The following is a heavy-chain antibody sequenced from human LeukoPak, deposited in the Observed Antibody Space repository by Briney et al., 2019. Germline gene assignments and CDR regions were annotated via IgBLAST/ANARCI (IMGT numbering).Heavy chain of an antibody. Sequence: ASVKVSCKASGYTFTGYYMHWVRQAPGQGLEWMGWINPNSGGTNYAQKFQGRVTMTRDTSISTAYMELSRLRSDDTAVYYCARTSLAYCGGDCYSNAFDIWGQGTMVTVSS. CDR1: GYTFTGYY. D-gene: IGHD2-21*02. J-gene: IGHJ3*02. V-gene: IGHV1-2*02. CDR3: ARTSLAYCGGDCYSNAFDI. CDR2: INPNSGGT.